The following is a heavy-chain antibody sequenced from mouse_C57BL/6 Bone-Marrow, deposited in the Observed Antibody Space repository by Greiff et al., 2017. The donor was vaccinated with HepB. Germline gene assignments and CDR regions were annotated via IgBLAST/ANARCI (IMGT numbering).Heavy chain of an antibody. V-gene: IGHV5-12*01. CDR3: ARHIYYDYDGGFAY. Sequence: VQLKQSGGGLVQPGGSLKLSCAASGFTFSDYYMYWVRQTPEKRLEWVAYISNGGGSTYYPDTVKGRFTISRDNAKNTLYLQMSRLKSEDTAMYYCARHIYYDYDGGFAYWGQGTLVTVSA. CDR2: ISNGGGST. D-gene: IGHD2-4*01. J-gene: IGHJ3*01. CDR1: GFTFSDYY.